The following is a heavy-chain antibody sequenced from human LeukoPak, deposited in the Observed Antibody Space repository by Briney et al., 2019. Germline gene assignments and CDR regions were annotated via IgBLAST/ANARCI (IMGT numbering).Heavy chain of an antibody. CDR1: GGTFSSYA. V-gene: IGHV1-69*01. CDR2: IIPIFGTA. D-gene: IGHD3-22*01. CDR3: ASSKPAQDSSGYYCSFDY. J-gene: IGHJ4*02. Sequence: SVKVSCKASGGTFSSYAISWVRQAPGQGLEWMGGIIPIFGTANYAQKFQGRVTITADESTSTAYMELSSLRSEDTAVYYCASSKPAQDSSGYYCSFDYWGQGTLVTVSS.